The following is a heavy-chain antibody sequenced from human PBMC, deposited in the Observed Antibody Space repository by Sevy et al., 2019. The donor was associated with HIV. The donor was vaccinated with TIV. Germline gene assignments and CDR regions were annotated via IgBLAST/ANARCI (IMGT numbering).Heavy chain of an antibody. CDR3: ARGGGMRSYYYYYMDV. V-gene: IGHV1-69*13. D-gene: IGHD3-16*01. CDR2: IIPIFGAG. CDR1: GGTLSNYA. J-gene: IGHJ6*03. Sequence: ASVKVSCKDSGGTLSNYAISWVRQAPGQGLEWMGGIIPIFGAGSYAQKFQGRVTITADESTSTVYMELSSLRSEDTAVYYCARGGGMRSYYYYYMDVWGKGTTVTVSS.